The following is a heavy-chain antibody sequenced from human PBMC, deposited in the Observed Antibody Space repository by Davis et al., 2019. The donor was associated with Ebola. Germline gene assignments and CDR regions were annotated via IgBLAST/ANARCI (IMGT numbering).Heavy chain of an antibody. CDR2: IKSKTDGGTT. D-gene: IGHD3-22*01. Sequence: PGGSLRLSCAASGFTFSNAWMSWVRQAPGKGLEWVGRIKSKTDGGTTDYAAPVKGRFTISRDDSKNTLYLQMNSLKTEDTAVYYCTTTPTPYYYDSSGYVLKYYFDYWGQGTLVTVSS. CDR3: TTTPTPYYYDSSGYVLKYYFDY. J-gene: IGHJ4*02. V-gene: IGHV3-15*01. CDR1: GFTFSNAW.